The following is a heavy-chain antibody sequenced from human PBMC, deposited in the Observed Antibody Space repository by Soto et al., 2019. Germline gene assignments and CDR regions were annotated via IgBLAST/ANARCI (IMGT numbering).Heavy chain of an antibody. D-gene: IGHD3-22*01. Sequence: HGESLKISCKGSGYSFTSYWIGWVRQMPGKGLEWMGIIYPGDSDTRYSPSFQGQVTISADKSISTAYLQWSSLKASDTAMYYCAGQKGGGYYYDSSGHFDPWGQGTLVTVSS. V-gene: IGHV5-51*01. J-gene: IGHJ5*02. CDR2: IYPGDSDT. CDR1: GYSFTSYW. CDR3: AGQKGGGYYYDSSGHFDP.